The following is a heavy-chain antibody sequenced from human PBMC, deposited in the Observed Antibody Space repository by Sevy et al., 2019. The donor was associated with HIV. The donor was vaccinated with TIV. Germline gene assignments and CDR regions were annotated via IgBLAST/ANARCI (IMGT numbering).Heavy chain of an antibody. V-gene: IGHV3-23*01. CDR2: IFRSGDVT. D-gene: IGHD3-22*01. CDR1: GFTFSNYA. Sequence: GGSLRLSCTGSGFTFSNYAMNWVRQAPGKGLEWVSTIFRSGDVTYYADSVKGRFTISRDNSRNTLFLQMKSLRAEDTAFYYCAGARYDSSGSFDAFDIWGQGTMVTVSS. CDR3: AGARYDSSGSFDAFDI. J-gene: IGHJ3*02.